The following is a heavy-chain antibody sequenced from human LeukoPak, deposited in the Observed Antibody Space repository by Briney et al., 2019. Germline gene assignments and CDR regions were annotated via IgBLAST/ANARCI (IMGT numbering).Heavy chain of an antibody. V-gene: IGHV3-7*01. D-gene: IGHD3-22*01. CDR1: GFTFSSYW. CDR3: ARGPSHSSCYYYYFDY. Sequence: PGGSLRLSCAASGFTFSSYWMSWVRQAPGKGLEWVANIQRGGNEKYYVNSVKGRFTTSRDNAQNSLYLQMNSLRAEDTAVYYCARGPSHSSCYYYYFDYWGQGTLVTVSS. J-gene: IGHJ4*02. CDR2: IQRGGNEK.